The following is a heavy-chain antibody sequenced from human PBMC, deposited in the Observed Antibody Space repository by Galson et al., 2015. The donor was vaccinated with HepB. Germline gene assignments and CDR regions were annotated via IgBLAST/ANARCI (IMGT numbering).Heavy chain of an antibody. CDR3: VKGTTDPDY. CDR2: IGSRSTT. D-gene: IGHD2/OR15-2a*01. CDR1: GFTFSYFG. V-gene: IGHV3-23*01. Sequence: SLRLSCAVSGFTFSYFGMTWVRQAPGKGLECVSAIGSRSTTDYADSVKGRFTISRDNSKNTLFLQMDSLRAEDTAVYYCVKGTTDPDYWGRGTLVTVSS. J-gene: IGHJ4*02.